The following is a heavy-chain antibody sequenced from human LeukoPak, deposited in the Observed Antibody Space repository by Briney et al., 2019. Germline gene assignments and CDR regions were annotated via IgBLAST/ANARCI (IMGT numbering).Heavy chain of an antibody. CDR3: ARASSIRRMIVGVKDAFDI. D-gene: IGHD3-22*01. J-gene: IGHJ3*02. Sequence: SETLSLTCTVSGGSISSSSYYWGWIRQPPGKGLEWIGSIYYSGSTYYNPSLKSRVTISVDTSKNQFSPKLSSVTAADTAVYYCARASSIRRMIVGVKDAFDIWGQGTMVTVSS. V-gene: IGHV4-39*01. CDR2: IYYSGST. CDR1: GGSISSSSYY.